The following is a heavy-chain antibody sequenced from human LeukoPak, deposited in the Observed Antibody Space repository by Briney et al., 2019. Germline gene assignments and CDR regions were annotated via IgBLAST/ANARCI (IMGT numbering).Heavy chain of an antibody. CDR3: ARGTSCRGGSCYSDGYMDV. D-gene: IGHD2-15*01. Sequence: PGGSLRLSCAASGFTFSSYAMSWVCQAPGKGLEWVSAISGSGGSTYYADSVKGRFTISRDNSKNTLYLQMNSLRAEDTAVYYCARGTSCRGGSCYSDGYMDVWGKGTTVTVFS. V-gene: IGHV3-23*01. CDR2: ISGSGGST. J-gene: IGHJ6*03. CDR1: GFTFSSYA.